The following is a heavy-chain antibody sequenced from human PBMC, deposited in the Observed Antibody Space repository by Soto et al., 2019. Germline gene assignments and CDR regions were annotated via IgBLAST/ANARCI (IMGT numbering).Heavy chain of an antibody. J-gene: IGHJ4*02. V-gene: IGHV3-48*02. CDR1: GFTFSGYS. Sequence: GGSLRLSCAASGFTFSGYSVNWVRQAPGKGLEWVSYISSGSKAIYYAESVKGRFTVSRDNARNSQYLQMNSLRDEDTAVYYCAREDILGVRSFDYWGQGTLVTVSS. CDR2: ISSGSKAI. CDR3: AREDILGVRSFDY. D-gene: IGHD3-9*01.